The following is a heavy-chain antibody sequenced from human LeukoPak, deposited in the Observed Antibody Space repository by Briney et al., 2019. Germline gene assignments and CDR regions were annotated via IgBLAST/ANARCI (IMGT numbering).Heavy chain of an antibody. CDR1: GFTFSSYA. D-gene: IGHD5-24*01. CDR3: ARDSSDAYNPEPGY. V-gene: IGHV3-7*01. Sequence: GGSLRLSCAASGFTFSSYAMSWVRQAPGKGLEWVADIKQDGSEKYYVDSVKGRFTISRDNAKNSVHLQMNSLRDEDTAVYYCARDSSDAYNPEPGYWGQGTLVTVSS. J-gene: IGHJ4*02. CDR2: IKQDGSEK.